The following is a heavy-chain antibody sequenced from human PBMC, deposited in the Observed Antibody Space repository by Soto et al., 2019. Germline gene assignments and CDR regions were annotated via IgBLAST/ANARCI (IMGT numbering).Heavy chain of an antibody. CDR2: INDRGSI. Sequence: QVQLQQWGAGPLRPLETLSLTCGVSGGSFSGYYWAWIRQSPGKGLEWIGEINDRGSINYNPSLKSRVSISVDTSKNHYSLYLGSVTAADTAVYYCARESHDILTGPPWVWYFDLWGRGTLVTVSS. CDR3: ARESHDILTGPPWVWYFDL. J-gene: IGHJ2*01. D-gene: IGHD3-9*01. V-gene: IGHV4-34*01. CDR1: GGSFSGYY.